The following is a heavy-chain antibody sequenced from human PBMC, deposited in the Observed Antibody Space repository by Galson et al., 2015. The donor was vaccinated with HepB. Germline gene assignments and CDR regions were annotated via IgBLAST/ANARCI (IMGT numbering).Heavy chain of an antibody. V-gene: IGHV1-69*04. D-gene: IGHD1-1*01. Sequence: SVKVSCKASGVTFSSYAISWVRQAPGQGLEWMGSIIPILGIANYAQKVQGRVTITTDKSTSTAYMELSSLRSEDTAVYYCARGGPLELDYWGQGTLVTVSS. J-gene: IGHJ4*02. CDR2: IIPILGIA. CDR3: ARGGPLELDY. CDR1: GVTFSSYA.